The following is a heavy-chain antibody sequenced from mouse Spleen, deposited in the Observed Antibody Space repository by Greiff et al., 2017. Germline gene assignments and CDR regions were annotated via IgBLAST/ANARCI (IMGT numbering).Heavy chain of an antibody. CDR1: GYTFTDYC. D-gene: IGHD6-2*01. CDR2: IDPGSGDT. V-gene: IGHV1-84*02. J-gene: IGHJ4*01. Sequence: QVQLQQPGPELVKPGASVKISCKASGYTFTDYCIHWVKQKPGRGLEWIGWIDPGSGDTKYNEKFKGKATLTVDTSSSTAYMQLSSLTSEDTAVYFCARRIREQGAMDYWGQGTSVTVSS. CDR3: ARRIREQGAMDY.